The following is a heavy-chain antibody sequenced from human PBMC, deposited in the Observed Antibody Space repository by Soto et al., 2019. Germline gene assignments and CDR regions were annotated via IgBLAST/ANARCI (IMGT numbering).Heavy chain of an antibody. V-gene: IGHV4-34*01. CDR1: GGSFSGYY. Sequence: TLSLTCAVYGGSFSGYYWSWIRQPPGKGLEWIGEINHTGSTNYNPSLKSRVTISVDTSKNQFSLKLSSVTAADTAVYYCARGYPVVLLWFGESSGYFDYWGQGTLVTVSS. J-gene: IGHJ4*02. D-gene: IGHD3-10*01. CDR2: INHTGST. CDR3: ARGYPVVLLWFGESSGYFDY.